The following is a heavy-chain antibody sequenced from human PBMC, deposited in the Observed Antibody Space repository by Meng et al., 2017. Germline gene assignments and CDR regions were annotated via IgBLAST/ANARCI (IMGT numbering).Heavy chain of an antibody. J-gene: IGHJ4*02. V-gene: IGHV3-74*01. D-gene: IGHD1-1*01. CDR1: GFTFNNYW. CDR3: LDEAPRSDY. CDR2: ISGDGSIT. Sequence: VQLVGSVVGLVQPGGSLRLSCAASGFTFNNYWMHWVRQVPGKGLVWVSRISGDGSITNYADSVKGRFTIPRDNAKNTLYLQMNSLRPEDTAVYYCLDEAPRSDYWGQGSLVTVSS.